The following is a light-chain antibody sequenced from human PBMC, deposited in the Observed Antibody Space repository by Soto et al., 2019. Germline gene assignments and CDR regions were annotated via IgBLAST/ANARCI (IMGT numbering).Light chain of an antibody. J-gene: IGKJ1*01. CDR1: QSVSSSN. CDR2: GAS. V-gene: IGKV3-20*01. Sequence: EIVLTQSPGTLSLSPGERAPLSCRASQSVSSSNLAWYQQKPGQAPRLLIYGASSRATGIPDRFSGSGSGTDFTLTISRLEPEDFAVYYCQQYGSSPPTFGQGTKVEIK. CDR3: QQYGSSPPT.